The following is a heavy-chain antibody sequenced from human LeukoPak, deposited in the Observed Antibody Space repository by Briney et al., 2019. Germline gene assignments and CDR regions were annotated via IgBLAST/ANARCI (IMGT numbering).Heavy chain of an antibody. CDR3: VISPNTYYFDY. Sequence: GGSLRPSCAASGVTVSSQFMSWVRQAPGKGLEWVSVIYSGGSTYYADSVKGRFNISRDSSKNTLYLQMNSLRAEDTAVYYCVISPNTYYFDYWGQGTLVSVSS. D-gene: IGHD2-2*02. CDR2: IYSGGST. V-gene: IGHV3-53*01. CDR1: GVTVSSQF. J-gene: IGHJ4*02.